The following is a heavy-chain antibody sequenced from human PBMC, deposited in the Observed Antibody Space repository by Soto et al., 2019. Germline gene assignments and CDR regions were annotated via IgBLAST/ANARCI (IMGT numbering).Heavy chain of an antibody. CDR3: ARDRADCSGGSCFPLYYFDY. J-gene: IGHJ4*02. CDR1: GFTFISYG. CDR2: IWYDGSNK. Sequence: GGSLRLSCAASGFTFISYGMHWVRQAPGKGLEWVAVIWYDGSNKYYADSVKGRFTISRDNSKNTLYLQMNSLRAEDTAVYYCARDRADCSGGSCFPLYYFDYWGQGTLVTVSS. V-gene: IGHV3-33*01. D-gene: IGHD2-15*01.